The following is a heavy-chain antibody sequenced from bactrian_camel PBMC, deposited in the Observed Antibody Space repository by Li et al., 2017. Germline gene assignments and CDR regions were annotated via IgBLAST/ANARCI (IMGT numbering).Heavy chain of an antibody. J-gene: IGHJ4*01. CDR3: AAAKGLPDLLRGGYLSARSYNY. D-gene: IGHD3*01. V-gene: IGHV3S54*01. Sequence: HVQLVESGGGSVQAGGALRLSCTASGPDLNFACMGWFRQTPGKEREGVATTHTAGGSTAYADSVKGRFTISHDSSKNTLYLQKNSLKPEDTAIYYCAAAKGLPDLLRGGYLSARSYNYWGRGTQVTVS. CDR1: GPDLNFAC. CDR2: THTAGGST.